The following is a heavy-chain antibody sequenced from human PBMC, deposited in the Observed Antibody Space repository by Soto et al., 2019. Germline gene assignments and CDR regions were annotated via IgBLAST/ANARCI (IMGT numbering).Heavy chain of an antibody. CDR3: ARHDHLPLAAASPVPY. J-gene: IGHJ1*01. Sequence: SETLSLSCAVSGGSISSSSHFWGWIRQPPGKGLEWIGTMYDSGTTYYNASLKSRVTISADTSKNQFSLKLSSVTAADTAVYYCARHDHLPLAAASPVPYWAQGTLVTVS. CDR2: MYDSGTT. CDR1: GGSISSSSHF. V-gene: IGHV4-39*01. D-gene: IGHD6-13*01.